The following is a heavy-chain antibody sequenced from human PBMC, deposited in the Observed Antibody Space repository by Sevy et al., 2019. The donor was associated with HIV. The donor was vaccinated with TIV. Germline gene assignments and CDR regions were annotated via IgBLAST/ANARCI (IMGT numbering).Heavy chain of an antibody. D-gene: IGHD1-1*01. J-gene: IGHJ4*02. CDR1: GGSISSYF. Sequence: SETLSLTCSVSGGSISSYFWTWVRQSPGKGLEWIGNIYFTGNTDYSPSLTRRVTLALDTSKSQFSLTLKSVTAADTAIYFGARDSTTRPRVLDYWGQGTLVTVSS. CDR2: IYFTGNT. V-gene: IGHV4-59*01. CDR3: ARDSTTRPRVLDY.